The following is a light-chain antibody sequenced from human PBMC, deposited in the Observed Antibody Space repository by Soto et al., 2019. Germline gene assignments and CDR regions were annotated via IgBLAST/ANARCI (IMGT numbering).Light chain of an antibody. V-gene: IGKV3-15*01. CDR1: QSVSSS. J-gene: IGKJ1*01. Sequence: EIVLTQSPDTLSLSPGERVTLSCRASQSVSSSLAWYQQRPGQAPRLLIYDTSTRAAGIAARFSGSGSGTEFTLTISSLQSEDSAVYYCQQYVHWPPGAFGQGTTVEIK. CDR3: QQYVHWPPGA. CDR2: DTS.